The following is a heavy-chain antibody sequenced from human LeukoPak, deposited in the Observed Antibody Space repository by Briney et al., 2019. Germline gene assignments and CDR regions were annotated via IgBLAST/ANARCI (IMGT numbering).Heavy chain of an antibody. Sequence: GGSLRLSCAASGFTFSSYSMNWVRQAPGKGLEWVSYISSSSSTIYYADSVKGRFTISRDNAKNSLYLQMNSLRAEDTAVYYCARDDYYYGTDYWGQGTLVTVSS. CDR3: ARDDYYYGTDY. D-gene: IGHD3-10*01. CDR1: GFTFSSYS. V-gene: IGHV3-48*04. CDR2: ISSSSSTI. J-gene: IGHJ4*02.